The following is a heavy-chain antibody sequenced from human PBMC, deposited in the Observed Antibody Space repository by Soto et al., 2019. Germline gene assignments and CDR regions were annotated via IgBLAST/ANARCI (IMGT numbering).Heavy chain of an antibody. J-gene: IGHJ4*02. CDR3: AKGGIGGIQDYSDY. CDR1: GFTFSSYA. V-gene: IGHV3-23*01. CDR2: ISGSGGST. Sequence: GGFLRLSCAASGFTFSSYAMSWVRQAPGKGLEWVSAISGSGGSTYYADSVKGRFTISRDNSKNTLYLQMNSLRAEDTAVYYCAKGGIGGIQDYSDYWGQGTLVTVSS.